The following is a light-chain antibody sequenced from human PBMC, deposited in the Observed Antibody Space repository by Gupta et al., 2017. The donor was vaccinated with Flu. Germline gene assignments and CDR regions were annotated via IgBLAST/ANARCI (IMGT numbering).Light chain of an antibody. V-gene: IGKV1-39*01. CDR2: AAS. J-gene: IGKJ2*01. CDR1: QGIGSH. Sequence: GDRVTIACRASQGIGSHLNWFQQKPGMAPKLLVYAASSLQSGVSSSFSGSGSGTEFTLTISTLQPEDFATYYCQQTYRTPYTFGRGTRLEIK. CDR3: QQTYRTPYT.